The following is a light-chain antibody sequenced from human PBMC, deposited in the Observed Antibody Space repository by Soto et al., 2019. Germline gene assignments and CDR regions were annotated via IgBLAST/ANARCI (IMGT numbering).Light chain of an antibody. CDR1: QSVGTT. CDR3: QQRSNGPPIT. Sequence: EIVLTQSPAALSVSPGERATLSCWASQSVGTTLNWYQQKPGQAPRLLIYDTYIRATGIPARFSGSGSGTEFTLTISSLEPEDFAVYYCQQRSNGPPITFGQGTRLEIK. CDR2: DTY. J-gene: IGKJ5*01. V-gene: IGKV3-11*01.